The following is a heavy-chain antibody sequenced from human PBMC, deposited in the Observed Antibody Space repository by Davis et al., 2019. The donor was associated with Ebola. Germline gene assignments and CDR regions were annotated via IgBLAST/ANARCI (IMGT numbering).Heavy chain of an antibody. Sequence: MPSETLSLTCSVSGFSISGGYYWGWIRQAPGKGMEWIGSISHSGSTYFTPSLASRVTISIDTSKNQFSLSLSSVTAADTAVYYCARPAVAGFYYGLDVWGQGTTVTVSS. J-gene: IGHJ6*02. V-gene: IGHV4-38-2*02. D-gene: IGHD6-19*01. CDR3: ARPAVAGFYYGLDV. CDR2: ISHSGST. CDR1: GFSISGGYY.